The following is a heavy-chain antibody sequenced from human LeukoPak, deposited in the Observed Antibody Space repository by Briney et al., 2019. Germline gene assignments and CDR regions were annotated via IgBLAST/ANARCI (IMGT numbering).Heavy chain of an antibody. V-gene: IGHV4-4*07. CDR3: ARGGRYYDSSGYYSD. D-gene: IGHD3-22*01. Sequence: PSETLSLTCTVSGGSISSYYWSWIRQPAGKGLEWIGRIYTSGSTNYNPSLKSRVTMSVDTSKNQFSLKLSSVTAADTAVYYCARGGRYYDSSGYYSDWGQGTLVTVSS. CDR1: GGSISSYY. J-gene: IGHJ4*02. CDR2: IYTSGST.